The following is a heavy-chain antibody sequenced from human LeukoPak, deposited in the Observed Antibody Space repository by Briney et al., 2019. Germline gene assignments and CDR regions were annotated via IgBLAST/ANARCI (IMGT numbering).Heavy chain of an antibody. CDR2: IIPILGIA. J-gene: IGHJ5*02. D-gene: IGHD4-17*01. Sequence: ASVKVSCKASGGTFSSYAIRWVRQAPGQGLEWMGRIIPILGIANYAQKFQGRVTITADKSTSTAYMELSSLRSEDTAVYYCARDGFRSYGDYGGFSFDPWGQGTLVTVSS. CDR3: ARDGFRSYGDYGGFSFDP. V-gene: IGHV1-69*04. CDR1: GGTFSSYA.